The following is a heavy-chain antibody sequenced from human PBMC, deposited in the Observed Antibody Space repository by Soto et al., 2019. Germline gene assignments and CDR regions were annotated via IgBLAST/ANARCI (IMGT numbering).Heavy chain of an antibody. J-gene: IGHJ3*02. CDR3: ARNTRVGEMLGGAFDI. V-gene: IGHV1-46*03. CDR2: INPSGGST. Sequence: GPSVKVSCKASGYTFTSYYMHWVRQAPGQGLEWMGIINPSGGSTSYAQKFQGRVTMTRDTSTSTVYMELSSLRSEDTAVYYCARNTRVGEMLGGAFDIWGQGTMVTVSS. D-gene: IGHD3-10*02. CDR1: GYTFTSYY.